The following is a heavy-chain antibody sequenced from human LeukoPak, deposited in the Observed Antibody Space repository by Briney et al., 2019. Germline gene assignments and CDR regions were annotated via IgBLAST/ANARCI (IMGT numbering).Heavy chain of an antibody. D-gene: IGHD3-9*01. Sequence: PGGSLRLSCAASGFTFSSYAMSWVRQAPGKGLEWVSAISGSGGSTYYADSVKGRFTISRDNSKNTLYLQMNSLRAEDTVVYYCAIRVPDDILTGYAGYWGQGTLVTVSS. J-gene: IGHJ4*02. CDR2: ISGSGGST. V-gene: IGHV3-23*01. CDR3: AIRVPDDILTGYAGY. CDR1: GFTFSSYA.